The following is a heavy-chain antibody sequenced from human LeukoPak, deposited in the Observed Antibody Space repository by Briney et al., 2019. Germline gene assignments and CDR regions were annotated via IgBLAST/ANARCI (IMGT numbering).Heavy chain of an antibody. Sequence: SETLSLTCTVSGGSISRSSYYWGWLRQPPGKGLEWIGSIYYSGSTYYNPSHNSRVNISVDTSKNQFSLKLSSVTAADTAVYYCARQTRRYDSSGYRHFDYWGQGTLVTVSS. CDR2: IYYSGST. D-gene: IGHD3-22*01. CDR1: GGSISRSSYY. J-gene: IGHJ4*02. V-gene: IGHV4-39*01. CDR3: ARQTRRYDSSGYRHFDY.